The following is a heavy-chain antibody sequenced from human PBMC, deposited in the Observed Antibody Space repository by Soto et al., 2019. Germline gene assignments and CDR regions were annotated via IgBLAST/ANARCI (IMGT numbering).Heavy chain of an antibody. J-gene: IGHJ6*02. V-gene: IGHV4-4*02. D-gene: IGHD1-1*01. CDR1: GGSISGSNW. Sequence: SETLCLTCAVAGGSISGSNWWSWVRQPPGKGLEWIGEIYHSGSTNYNPSLKSRVTISVDKSKNQFSLKLSSVTAADTAVYYCARGERGTTLFYYYYGMDVWGQGTTVTVSS. CDR2: IYHSGST. CDR3: ARGERGTTLFYYYYGMDV.